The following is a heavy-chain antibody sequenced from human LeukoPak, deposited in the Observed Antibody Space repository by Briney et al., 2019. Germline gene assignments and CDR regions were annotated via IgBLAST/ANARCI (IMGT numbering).Heavy chain of an antibody. CDR2: INPNSGGT. CDR1: GYTFTGYY. CDR3: STEDKYCTTPNCGAY. Sequence: ASVKVSCKAFGYTFTGYYMHWMRQAPGQGPEWMGWINPNSGGTNYAQKLQGRVTMTRDMSIGTFYMELSSLRSDDTAVYYCSTEDKYCTTPNCGAYWGQGTLVTVSS. V-gene: IGHV1-2*02. D-gene: IGHD2-8*01. J-gene: IGHJ4*02.